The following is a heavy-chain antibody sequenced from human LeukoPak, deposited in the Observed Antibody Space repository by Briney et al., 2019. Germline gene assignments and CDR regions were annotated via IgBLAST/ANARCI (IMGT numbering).Heavy chain of an antibody. Sequence: SETLSLTCTVSGGSISGDYYWSWIRQPPGKGLEWIGYIYYSGSTYYNPSLKSRVTISVDTSKNQFSLKLSSVTAADTAVYYCARWAAKWLLLGHAFDIWGQGTMVTVSS. J-gene: IGHJ3*02. CDR1: GGSISGDYY. D-gene: IGHD3-22*01. CDR2: IYYSGST. V-gene: IGHV4-30-4*01. CDR3: ARWAAKWLLLGHAFDI.